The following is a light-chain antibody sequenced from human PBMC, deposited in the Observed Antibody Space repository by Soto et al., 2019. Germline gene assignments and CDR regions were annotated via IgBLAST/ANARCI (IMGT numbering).Light chain of an antibody. CDR2: YAS. Sequence: EMVLTQSPATLSVSPGERVTLSCRASESVLRNLAWYQQKPGQGPSRLIFYASTRATGVPGRFTARGSGTEFTLTIRSLQSEDFAFYYGQQYNTWPFTFGPGTKWISN. CDR1: ESVLRN. V-gene: IGKV3-15*01. J-gene: IGKJ3*01. CDR3: QQYNTWPFT.